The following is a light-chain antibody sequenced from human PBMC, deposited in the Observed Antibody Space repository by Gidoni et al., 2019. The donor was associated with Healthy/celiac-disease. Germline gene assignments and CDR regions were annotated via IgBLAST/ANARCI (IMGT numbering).Light chain of an antibody. Sequence: ELVLTQSPGTLSLSPGERATLSCRASQSVSSSYLALYQQKPGKAPRLLLYGASSRAPGIPDRFSGSGSGTDFTLPISRLEPEDFAVYYCQQYGSSPLTFGGGTKVEIK. CDR2: GAS. CDR3: QQYGSSPLT. J-gene: IGKJ4*01. V-gene: IGKV3-20*01. CDR1: QSVSSSY.